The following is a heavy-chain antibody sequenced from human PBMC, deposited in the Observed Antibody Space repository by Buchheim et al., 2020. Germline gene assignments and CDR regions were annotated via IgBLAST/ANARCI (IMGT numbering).Heavy chain of an antibody. CDR1: GFTFSSYA. J-gene: IGHJ6*02. D-gene: IGHD3-10*01. CDR3: ANARFGSTVYGMDV. Sequence: EAQLLESGGGLVQPGGSLRLSCAASGFTFSSYAMSWVRQAPGKGLEWVSAISGSGGSTYYADSVKGRFTISRDNSKNTLYLQMNSLRADDTAAYFCANARFGSTVYGMDVWGQGTT. V-gene: IGHV3-23*01. CDR2: ISGSGGST.